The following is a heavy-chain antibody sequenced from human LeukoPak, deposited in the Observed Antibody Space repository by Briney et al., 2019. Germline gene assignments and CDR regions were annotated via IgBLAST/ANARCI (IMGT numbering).Heavy chain of an antibody. CDR2: IIPIFGTA. V-gene: IGHV1-69*13. J-gene: IGHJ5*02. D-gene: IGHD3-22*01. CDR1: GGTFSSYA. Sequence: SVKVSCKASGGTFSSYAISWVRQAPGQGLEWMGGIIPIFGTANYAQKFQGRVTITADESTSTAYMELSSLRSEDTAVYYCARTYYYDSSGYYYWFDPWGQGTLVTVSS. CDR3: ARTYYYDSSGYYYWFDP.